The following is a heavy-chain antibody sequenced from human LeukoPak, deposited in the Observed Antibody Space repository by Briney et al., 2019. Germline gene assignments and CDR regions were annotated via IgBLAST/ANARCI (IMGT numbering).Heavy chain of an antibody. CDR3: TREPVP. D-gene: IGHD6-19*01. V-gene: IGHV4-4*07. CDR1: GGSISNYY. J-gene: IGHJ4*02. Sequence: KPSETLSLTCTVSGGSISNYYWSWIRQPAGKGLEWIGRIYGGGTASYNPSLKSRVTMSVDMSKNQLSLKLTSVTAADTAVYYCTREPVPWGQGTLVTVSS. CDR2: IYGGGTA.